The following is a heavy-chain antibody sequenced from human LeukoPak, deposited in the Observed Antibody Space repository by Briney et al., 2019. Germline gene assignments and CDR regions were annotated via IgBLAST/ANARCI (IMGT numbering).Heavy chain of an antibody. D-gene: IGHD1-7*01. CDR3: ARFTVRELRYNWFDP. Sequence: SETLSLTCAVYGGSFSGYYWSWIRQPPGKGLEWIGEINHSGSTNYNPSLKSRVTISVDTSKNQFSLKLSSVTAADTAVYYCARFTVRELRYNWFDPWGQGTLVTVSS. V-gene: IGHV4-34*01. CDR1: GGSFSGYY. J-gene: IGHJ5*02. CDR2: INHSGST.